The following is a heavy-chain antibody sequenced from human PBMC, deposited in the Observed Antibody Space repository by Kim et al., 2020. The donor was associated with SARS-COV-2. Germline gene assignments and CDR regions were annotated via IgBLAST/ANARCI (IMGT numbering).Heavy chain of an antibody. CDR1: GYTFTNYY. CDR2: IDPGGSFT. J-gene: IGHJ3*02. D-gene: IGHD2-15*01. CDR3: ARDAGVLADGLLDVFDI. V-gene: IGHV1-46*01. Sequence: ASVKVSCKTSGYTFTNYYMHWLRQAPGQGLEWMGVIDPGGSFTNYAQRFQGRVTMTRDTSTSTVYMDLSSLTSEDTAVYYCARDAGVLADGLLDVFDIWGQGTVVTLSS.